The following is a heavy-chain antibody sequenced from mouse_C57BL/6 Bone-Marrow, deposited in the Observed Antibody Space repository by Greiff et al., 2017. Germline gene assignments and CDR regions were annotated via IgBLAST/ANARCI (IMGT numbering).Heavy chain of an antibody. CDR3: TPTVVAPYYLDY. D-gene: IGHD1-1*01. V-gene: IGHV14-4*01. Sequence: EVQLQQSGAELVRPGASVKLSCTASGFNIKDDYMHWVKQRPEPGLEWIGWIDPENGDTEYASKFQGKATITADTSSNTAYLQLSSLTSEDTAVDYCTPTVVAPYYLDYWGQGTTLTVSS. J-gene: IGHJ2*01. CDR2: IDPENGDT. CDR1: GFNIKDDY.